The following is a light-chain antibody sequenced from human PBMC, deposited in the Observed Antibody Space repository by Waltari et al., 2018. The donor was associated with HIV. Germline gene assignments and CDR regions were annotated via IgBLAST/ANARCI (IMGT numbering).Light chain of an antibody. CDR1: NIGGKL. J-gene: IGLJ2*01. CDR2: DDS. V-gene: IGLV3-21*04. Sequence: SYALTQPPSVSVAPGKTARITCGGDNIGGKLVHWYQQKPGQAPVLVICDDSDRPSWMLERLSDYNSGNTATPTSSRVEGGDEADYYCQVWVDSRDVAVIFGGGTKLTVL. CDR3: QVWVDSRDVAVI.